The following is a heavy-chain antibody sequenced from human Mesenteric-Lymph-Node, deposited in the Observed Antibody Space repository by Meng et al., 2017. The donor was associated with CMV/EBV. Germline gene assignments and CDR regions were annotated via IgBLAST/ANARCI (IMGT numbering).Heavy chain of an antibody. J-gene: IGHJ4*02. D-gene: IGHD5-18*01. CDR3: ASAPRGYSYGYVSHFDY. CDR1: GGSVSSDTTY. CDR2: VYYSAST. Sequence: SETLSLTCTVSGGSVSSDTTYWSWIRQPPGKGLEWIGYVYYSASTNYNPSLMRRVTISLDTSKNQFSLKLSSVTAADTAVYYCASAPRGYSYGYVSHFDYWGQGTLVTVSS. V-gene: IGHV4-61*01.